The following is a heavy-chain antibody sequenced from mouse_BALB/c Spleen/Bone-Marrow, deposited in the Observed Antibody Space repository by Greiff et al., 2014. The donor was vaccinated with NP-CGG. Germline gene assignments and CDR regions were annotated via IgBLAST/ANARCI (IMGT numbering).Heavy chain of an antibody. CDR2: ISSGGST. CDR1: GFTFSSYA. J-gene: IGHJ4*01. Sequence: DVMLVESGRGLVKPGGSLKLSCAASGFTFSSYAMSWVRQTPEKRLEWVASISSGGSTYYPDSVKGRFTISRDNARNILYLQMSSLRSEDTAMYYCASPLYYGLHYYAMDYWGQGTSVTVSS. D-gene: IGHD1-2*01. V-gene: IGHV5-6-5*01. CDR3: ASPLYYGLHYYAMDY.